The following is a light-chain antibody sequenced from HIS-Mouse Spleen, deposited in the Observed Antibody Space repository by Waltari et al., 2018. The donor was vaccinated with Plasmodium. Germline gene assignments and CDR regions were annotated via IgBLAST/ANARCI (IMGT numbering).Light chain of an antibody. V-gene: IGKV4-1*01. Sequence: DIVMTQSPDSLAVSLGERATINCKSSQSVLYSSNNKNYLAWYQQKPGQPPKLLIYWASTRESGVPDLCSGSGSGTDFTLTISSLQAEDVAVYYCQQYYSTLTWTFGQGTKVEIK. CDR1: QSVLYSSNNKNY. CDR2: WAS. CDR3: QQYYSTLTWT. J-gene: IGKJ1*01.